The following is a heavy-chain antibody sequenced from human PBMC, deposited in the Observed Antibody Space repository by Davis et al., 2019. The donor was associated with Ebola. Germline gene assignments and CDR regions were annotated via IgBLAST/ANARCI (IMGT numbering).Heavy chain of an antibody. CDR1: GYSFTTYW. D-gene: IGHD3-16*01. CDR3: ARLGGSSPWRPFDV. J-gene: IGHJ3*01. Sequence: GESLKISCKGSGYSFTTYWIGWVRQMPGKGLEWMGVIYPGDSDTRYSPSFKGQVTISVDKSMNTAYLQWSGLKASDTAMYYCARLGGSSPWRPFDVWGQGTMVIVSS. V-gene: IGHV5-51*01. CDR2: IYPGDSDT.